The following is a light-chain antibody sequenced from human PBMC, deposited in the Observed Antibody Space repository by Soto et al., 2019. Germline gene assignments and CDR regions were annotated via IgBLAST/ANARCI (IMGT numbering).Light chain of an antibody. V-gene: IGLV1-40*01. CDR2: GNS. Sequence: QYVLTQPPSGSGAPGQRFTISCTGSSSNIGAGYDVHWYQQLPGTAPKLLIHGNSNRPSGVPDRFSGSKSGTSASLAITGLQAEDEADYYCQAYDSSLSSYVFGTGTKLTVL. CDR1: SSNIGAGYD. CDR3: QAYDSSLSSYV. J-gene: IGLJ1*01.